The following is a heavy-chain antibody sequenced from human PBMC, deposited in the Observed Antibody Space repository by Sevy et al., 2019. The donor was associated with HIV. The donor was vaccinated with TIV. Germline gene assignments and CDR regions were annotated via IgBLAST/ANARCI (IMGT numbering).Heavy chain of an antibody. D-gene: IGHD5-18*01. CDR1: GFTFGDYA. J-gene: IGHJ4*02. CDR3: SRGRGYSYGYVDY. Sequence: GGSLRLSCTASGFTFGDYAMNWFRQAPGKGLEWVGFIRSKAYGGTTEYAASVKGRFTISRDDSKSIAYLQMNSLKTEETAVYYCSRGRGYSYGYVDYWGQGTLVTVSS. V-gene: IGHV3-49*03. CDR2: IRSKAYGGTT.